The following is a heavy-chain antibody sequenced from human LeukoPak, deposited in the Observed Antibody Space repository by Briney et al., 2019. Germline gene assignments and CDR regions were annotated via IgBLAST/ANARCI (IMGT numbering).Heavy chain of an antibody. V-gene: IGHV3-7*01. Sequence: GGSLRLSCAASGFTFSSYWMSWVRQVPGKGLEWVANIKKDGSENKYVNSVKGRFTISRDNAENSLYLQMNSLRVEDTAVYYCVREGGSDWYSGWFDPWGQGTLVTVSS. CDR1: GFTFSSYW. D-gene: IGHD6-19*01. CDR2: IKKDGSEN. CDR3: VREGGSDWYSGWFDP. J-gene: IGHJ5*02.